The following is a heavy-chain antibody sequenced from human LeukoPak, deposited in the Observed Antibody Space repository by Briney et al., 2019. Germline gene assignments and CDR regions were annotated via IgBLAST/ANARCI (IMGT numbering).Heavy chain of an antibody. CDR3: VRAGYTYGFDH. Sequence: GGSLRLSCAASGFTFYTFWMTWVRQGPGKGLEWVANINPVGSDKYYVDSLKGRFTISRDNAKNSMYLQMDRLRAEDTAVYYCVRAGYTYGFDHWGQGALVTVSS. CDR2: INPVGSDK. D-gene: IGHD5-18*01. J-gene: IGHJ5*02. CDR1: GFTFYTFW. V-gene: IGHV3-7*04.